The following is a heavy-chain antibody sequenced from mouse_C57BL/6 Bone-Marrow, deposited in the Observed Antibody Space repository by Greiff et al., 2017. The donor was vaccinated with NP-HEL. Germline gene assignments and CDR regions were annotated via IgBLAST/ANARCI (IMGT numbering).Heavy chain of an antibody. CDR1: GYTFTSYW. CDR2: IDPSDSYT. Sequence: QVQLQQPGAELVKPGASVKLSCKASGYTFTSYWMQWVKQRPGQGLEWIGEIDPSDSYTNYNQKFKGKATLTVDTSSSKAYMQLSSLTSEDSAVYYCARDYYGSSPAWFAYWGQGTLVTVSA. D-gene: IGHD1-1*01. V-gene: IGHV1-50*01. J-gene: IGHJ3*01. CDR3: ARDYYGSSPAWFAY.